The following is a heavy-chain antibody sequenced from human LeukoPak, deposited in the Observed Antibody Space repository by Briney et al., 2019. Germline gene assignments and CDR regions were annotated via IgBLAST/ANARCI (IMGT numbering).Heavy chain of an antibody. D-gene: IGHD3-22*01. CDR2: ISYDGSNK. CDR3: AKVSISGYYYPAGVDY. V-gene: IGHV3-30*18. Sequence: GGSLRLSCAASRFTFSSYGMHWVRQAPGEGLEWVAVISYDGSNKYYADSVKGPFTISRDNSKNTLYLQMNSPRVEDTAVYYCAKVSISGYYYPAGVDYWGQGALVTVSS. CDR1: RFTFSSYG. J-gene: IGHJ4*02.